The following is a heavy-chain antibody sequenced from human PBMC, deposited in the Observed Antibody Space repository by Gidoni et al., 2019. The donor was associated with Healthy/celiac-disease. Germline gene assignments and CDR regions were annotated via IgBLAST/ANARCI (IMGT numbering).Heavy chain of an antibody. CDR3: ARAAKVTIFGVVEGGYYFDY. V-gene: IGHV3-53*02. CDR1: GFSVSSTY. CDR2: IYSGGST. D-gene: IGHD3-3*01. J-gene: IGHJ4*02. Sequence: EVQLVETGGGLIQPGGSLRLYCAGSGFSVSSTYMSWVRQAPGKGLEWVSVIYSGGSTYYADAVKGRFTISRDKSKNTLYLQINSLRAEDTAVYYCARAAKVTIFGVVEGGYYFDYWGQGTLVTVSS.